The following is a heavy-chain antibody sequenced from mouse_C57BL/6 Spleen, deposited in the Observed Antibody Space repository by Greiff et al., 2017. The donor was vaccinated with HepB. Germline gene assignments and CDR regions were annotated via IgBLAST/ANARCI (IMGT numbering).Heavy chain of an antibody. V-gene: IGHV5-4*01. D-gene: IGHD2-3*01. Sequence: EVKLVESGGGLVKPGGSLKLSCAASGFTFSSYAMSWVRQTPEKRLEWVATISDGGSYTYYPDNVKGRFTISRDNAKNNLYLQMSHLKSEDTAMYYCARDYYDGYSFAYWGQGTLVTVSA. J-gene: IGHJ3*01. CDR3: ARDYYDGYSFAY. CDR1: GFTFSSYA. CDR2: ISDGGSYT.